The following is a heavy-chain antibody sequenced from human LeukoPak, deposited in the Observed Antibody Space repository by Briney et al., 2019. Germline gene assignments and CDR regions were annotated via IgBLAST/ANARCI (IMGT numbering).Heavy chain of an antibody. CDR3: ARGPSLGYCRAGTCYRFVF. J-gene: IGHJ4*02. V-gene: IGHV1-8*02. D-gene: IGHD2-15*01. CDR1: RYTFTSYD. Sequence: ASVKVSCKASRYTFTSYDINWVRQAPGQGLEWMGWMNPNSGNTGYSQKFQGRVIMTRDTSIRTAYMELTSLRSEDTAVYYCARGPSLGYCRAGTCYRFVFWGRGTLVTVSS. CDR2: MNPNSGNT.